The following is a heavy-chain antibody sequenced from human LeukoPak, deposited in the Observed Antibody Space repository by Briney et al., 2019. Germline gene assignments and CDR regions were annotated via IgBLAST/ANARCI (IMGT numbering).Heavy chain of an antibody. Sequence: GGSLRLSCAASGFTFSSYEMNWVRQAPGKGLEWVSYISSSGSTIYYADSVKGRFTISRDKAKNSLFLQMNSLRAEDTAVYYCAGPYLWFGGVSEYMDVWGKGTTVTVSS. CDR3: AGPYLWFGGVSEYMDV. D-gene: IGHD3-10*01. J-gene: IGHJ6*03. V-gene: IGHV3-48*03. CDR2: ISSSGSTI. CDR1: GFTFSSYE.